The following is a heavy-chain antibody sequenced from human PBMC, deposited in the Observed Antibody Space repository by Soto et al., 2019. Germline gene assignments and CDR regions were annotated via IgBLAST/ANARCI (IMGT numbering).Heavy chain of an antibody. CDR1: GYTFTVYV. CDR2: INAGNGNT. Sequence: ASVKVSCKASGYTFTVYVMHWARQAPGQTLEWMGWINAGNGNTRYSQKFQGRVTITTDTSAGTAYMELSSLTSEDTAVYYCARSSDYFDNGGYYYYFQHWGQGTLVTVSS. J-gene: IGHJ1*01. V-gene: IGHV1-3*01. D-gene: IGHD3-22*01. CDR3: ARSSDYFDNGGYYYYFQH.